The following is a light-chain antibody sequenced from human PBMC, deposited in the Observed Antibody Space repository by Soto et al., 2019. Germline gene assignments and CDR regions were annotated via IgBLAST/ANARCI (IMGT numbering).Light chain of an antibody. CDR3: QHYGNSPPSVT. J-gene: IGKJ3*01. CDR1: QSISSDY. CDR2: GAS. V-gene: IGKV3-20*01. Sequence: EVVLTQSPDTLSLSPGERATLSCRASQSISSDYLVWYQQKPVQAPRLLIYGASSMATGIPARFSGSGSGTDFTLTINRLEPEDFSVYYCQHYGNSPPSVTFGPGTKVDIK.